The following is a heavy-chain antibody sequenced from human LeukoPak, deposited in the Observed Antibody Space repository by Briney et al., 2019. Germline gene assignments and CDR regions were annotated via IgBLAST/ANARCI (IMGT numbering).Heavy chain of an antibody. D-gene: IGHD3-16*01. CDR2: ISGTGSTI. CDR3: ARDLVSGAYTFDI. CDR1: AATLSSYD. V-gene: IGHV3-48*03. J-gene: IGHJ3*02. Sequence: GGSLRLSCVASAATLSSYDMNWVRQAPGKGLEWVSYISGTGSTIYYADSVKGRFTTSRDYAKNTLYLQMNSLRAEDTAVYYCARDLVSGAYTFDIWGPGTMVTVSS.